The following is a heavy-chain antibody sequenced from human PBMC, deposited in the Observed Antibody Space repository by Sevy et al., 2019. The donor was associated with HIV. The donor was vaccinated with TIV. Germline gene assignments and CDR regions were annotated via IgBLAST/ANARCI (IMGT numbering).Heavy chain of an antibody. CDR2: ISSSGSTI. CDR1: GFTFSDYY. V-gene: IGHV3-11*01. D-gene: IGHD2-2*02. Sequence: GGSLRLSCAASGFTFSDYYMSWIRQAPGKGLEWVSYISSSGSTIYYADSVKGRFTISRDNAKNSLYLQMNSLRAEDTAVYYCARPTAISLSDYGMDVWGQGTTVTASS. CDR3: ARPTAISLSDYGMDV. J-gene: IGHJ6*02.